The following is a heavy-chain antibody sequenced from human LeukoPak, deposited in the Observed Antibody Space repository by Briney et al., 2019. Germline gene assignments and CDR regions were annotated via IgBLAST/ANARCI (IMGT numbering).Heavy chain of an antibody. D-gene: IGHD4-23*01. J-gene: IGHJ4*02. V-gene: IGHV4-59*12. CDR2: IYDSGST. CDR3: ARASLNYGGNSGFDY. Sequence: PSETLSLTCTVSGGSISSFYWSWIRQPPGKGLEWIGYIYDSGSTNYNPSLKSRVTISVDTSKNQFSLNLNSVTAADTAMYYCARASLNYGGNSGFDYWGQGTLVTVSS. CDR1: GGSISSFY.